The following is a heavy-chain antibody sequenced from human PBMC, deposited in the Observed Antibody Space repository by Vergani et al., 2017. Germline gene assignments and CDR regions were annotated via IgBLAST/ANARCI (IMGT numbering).Heavy chain of an antibody. Sequence: QVQLQQWGAGLLKPSETLSLTCAVYGGSLSGYYWSWIRQPPGKGLEWIGEINHSGSTNYNPSLKSRVTISVDTSKNQFSLKLSSVTAADTAVYYCARQWVTAIWGSDAFDIWGQGTMVTVSS. CDR3: ARQWVTAIWGSDAFDI. J-gene: IGHJ3*02. V-gene: IGHV4-34*01. CDR1: GGSLSGYY. CDR2: INHSGST. D-gene: IGHD2-21*02.